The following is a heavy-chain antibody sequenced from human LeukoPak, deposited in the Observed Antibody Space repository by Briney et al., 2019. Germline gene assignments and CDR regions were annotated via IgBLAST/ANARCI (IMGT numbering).Heavy chain of an antibody. D-gene: IGHD3-10*01. J-gene: IGHJ3*02. CDR3: ARVQLWPDAFDI. CDR1: GYTFTGYY. CDR2: INPNSGDT. Sequence: ASVKVSCKASGYTFTGYYLHWVRQAPGQGLEWMGWINPNSGDTNYAQKFQGRVTMTRDTSITTAYMELSRLRSDDTAMYYCARVQLWPDAFDIWGQGTMVTVSS. V-gene: IGHV1-2*02.